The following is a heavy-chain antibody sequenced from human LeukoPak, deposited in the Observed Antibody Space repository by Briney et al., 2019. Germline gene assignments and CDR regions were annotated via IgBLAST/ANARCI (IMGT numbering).Heavy chain of an antibody. Sequence: GGSLRLSCAASGFTFSSYSMNWVRQAPGKVLEWVSYISSSSSTIYYADSVKGRFTISRDNAKNSLYLQMNSLRAEDTAVYYCARDSSSRPFDYWGQGTLVTVSS. CDR1: GFTFSSYS. V-gene: IGHV3-48*04. CDR3: ARDSSSRPFDY. J-gene: IGHJ4*02. D-gene: IGHD6-13*01. CDR2: ISSSSSTI.